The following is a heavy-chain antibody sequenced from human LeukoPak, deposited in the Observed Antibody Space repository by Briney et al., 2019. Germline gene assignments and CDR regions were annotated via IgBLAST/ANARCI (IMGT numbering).Heavy chain of an antibody. CDR1: GFTFSSYW. V-gene: IGHV3-7*01. CDR3: AREATTYYDFWSGYYYYYGMDV. CDR2: IKQDGSEK. Sequence: PGGSLGLSCAASGFTFSSYWMSWVRQAPGKGLEWVANIKQDGSEKYYVDSVKGRFTISRDNAKNSLYLQMNSLRAEDTAVYYCAREATTYYDFWSGYYYYYGMDVWGQGTTVTVSS. J-gene: IGHJ6*02. D-gene: IGHD3-3*01.